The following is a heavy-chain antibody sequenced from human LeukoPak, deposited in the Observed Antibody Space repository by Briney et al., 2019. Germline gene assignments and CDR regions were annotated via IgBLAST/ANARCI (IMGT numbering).Heavy chain of an antibody. CDR3: ARVDYYDRSGCFDY. Sequence: GESLKISCEGSGYSFSNYWLGWVRQMPGKGLEWMGIIYPGDSDTRYSPSFQGQVTISADKSISTAYLQWSSLKASDTAMYYCARVDYYDRSGCFDYWGQGTQVTVSS. CDR1: GYSFSNYW. D-gene: IGHD3-22*01. J-gene: IGHJ4*02. V-gene: IGHV5-51*01. CDR2: IYPGDSDT.